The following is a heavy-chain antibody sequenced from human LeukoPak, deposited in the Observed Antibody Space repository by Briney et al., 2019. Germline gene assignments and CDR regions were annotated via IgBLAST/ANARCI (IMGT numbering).Heavy chain of an antibody. V-gene: IGHV3-23*01. CDR2: ITGSGGST. Sequence: HPGGSLRLSCAASGFTFSNYAMSWVRQAPGKGLEWVSAITGSGGSTNYADSVKGRFTISRDNSKNTLYPQMQSLRAEDTAVYYCAKALVVRGITGTPSADYWGQGTLVTVSS. CDR1: GFTFSNYA. D-gene: IGHD1-20*01. J-gene: IGHJ4*02. CDR3: AKALVVRGITGTPSADY.